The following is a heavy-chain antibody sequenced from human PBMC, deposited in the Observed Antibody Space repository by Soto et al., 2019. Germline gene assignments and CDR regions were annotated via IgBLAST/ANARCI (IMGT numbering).Heavy chain of an antibody. CDR1: GGTFGSYA. D-gene: IGHD6-6*01. Sequence: SVKVSCKASGGTFGSYAISWVRQAPGQGLEWMGGIIPIFGTANYAQKFQGRVTITADESTSTAYMELSSLRSEDTAVYYCARERVWQLAYYYGMDVWGQGTTVTVSS. CDR2: IIPIFGTA. J-gene: IGHJ6*02. CDR3: ARERVWQLAYYYGMDV. V-gene: IGHV1-69*13.